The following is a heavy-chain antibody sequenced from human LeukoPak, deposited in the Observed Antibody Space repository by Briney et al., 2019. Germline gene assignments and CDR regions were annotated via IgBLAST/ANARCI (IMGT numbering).Heavy chain of an antibody. J-gene: IGHJ5*02. V-gene: IGHV4-4*07. CDR3: ARGHYYDFWSGYYQGWFDP. Sequence: SETLSLTCTVSGGSISAYYWNWIRQPAGKGLEWIGRIYTSGSANYNPSLKSRVTMSVDTSKNQFSLRLSSVTAADTAVYYCARGHYYDFWSGYYQGWFDPWGQGALVTISS. CDR2: IYTSGSA. D-gene: IGHD3-3*01. CDR1: GGSISAYY.